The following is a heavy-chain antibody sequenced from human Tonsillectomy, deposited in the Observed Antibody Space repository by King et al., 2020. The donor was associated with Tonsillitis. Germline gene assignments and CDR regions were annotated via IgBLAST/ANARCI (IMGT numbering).Heavy chain of an antibody. J-gene: IGHJ6*03. Sequence: VQLVESGGGLVQPGGSLILSCASSGFTFSSYAMSWVRQAPGKGLEWVSAISCSGGSTYSADSGKGRFTISRENSKNTLYLQMNSLSAEDTAGYYCAKRLGSTFYYYMDVWGKGTTVTVSS. V-gene: IGHV3-23*04. CDR2: ISCSGGST. CDR3: AKRLGSTFYYYMDV. CDR1: GFTFSSYA. D-gene: IGHD2-2*01.